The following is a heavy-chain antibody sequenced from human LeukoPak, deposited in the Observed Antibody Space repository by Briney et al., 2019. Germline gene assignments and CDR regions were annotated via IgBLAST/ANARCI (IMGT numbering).Heavy chain of an antibody. Sequence: SQTLSLTCAISGDSVSSNSAAWNWIRQSPSRGLEWLGRTYYRSKWYSEYALSLRGRLTIKPDTSKNQFSPQLNSVTPEDTAVYYCARTSGWFDYWGQGAPVTVSS. CDR3: ARTSGWFDY. CDR1: GDSVSSNSAA. D-gene: IGHD6-19*01. V-gene: IGHV6-1*01. J-gene: IGHJ5*01. CDR2: TYYRSKWYS.